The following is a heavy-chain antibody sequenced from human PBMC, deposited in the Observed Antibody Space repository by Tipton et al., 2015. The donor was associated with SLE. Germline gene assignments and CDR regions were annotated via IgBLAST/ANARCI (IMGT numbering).Heavy chain of an antibody. D-gene: IGHD2-8*02. CDR2: ISSSSSYI. V-gene: IGHV3-21*01. CDR1: GFTFSSYS. CDR3: ARDYWGGMTTIPS. J-gene: IGHJ5*02. Sequence: SLRLSCAASGFTFSSYSMNWVRQAPGKGLEWVSSISSSSSYIYYADSVKGRFTISRDNAKNSLYLQMNSLRAEDTAVYYCARDYWGGMTTIPSWGQGTLVTVSS.